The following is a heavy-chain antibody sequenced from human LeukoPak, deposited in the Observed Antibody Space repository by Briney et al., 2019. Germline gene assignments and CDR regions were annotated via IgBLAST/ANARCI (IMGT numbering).Heavy chain of an antibody. CDR2: INPNSGGT. V-gene: IGHV1-2*02. CDR1: GYTFTGYY. CDR3: ARESIAARRVGLGWFDP. J-gene: IGHJ5*02. Sequence: ASVKVSCEASGYTFTGYYMHWVRQAPGQGLEWMGWINPNSGGTNYAQKFQGRVTMTRDTSISTAYMELSRLRSDDTAVYYCARESIAARRVGLGWFDPWGQGTLVTVSS. D-gene: IGHD6-6*01.